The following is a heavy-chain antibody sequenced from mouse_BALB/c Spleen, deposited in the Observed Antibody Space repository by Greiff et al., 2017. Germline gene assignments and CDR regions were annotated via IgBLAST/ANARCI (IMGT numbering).Heavy chain of an antibody. V-gene: IGHV5-17*02. CDR2: ISSGSSTI. J-gene: IGHJ3*01. CDR3: ARDGYSAWFAY. D-gene: IGHD2-3*01. Sequence: VQLKESGGGLVQPGGSRKLSCAASGFTFSSFGMHWVRQAPEKGLEWVAYISSGSSTIYYADTVKGRFTISRDNPKNTLFLQMTSLRSEDTAMYYCARDGYSAWFAYWGQGTLVTVSA. CDR1: GFTFSSFG.